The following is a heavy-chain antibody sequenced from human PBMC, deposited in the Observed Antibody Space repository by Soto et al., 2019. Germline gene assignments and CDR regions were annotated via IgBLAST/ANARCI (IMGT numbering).Heavy chain of an antibody. Sequence: EEQLVESGGGLVQPGGSLRLSCAASGFSIRDYWMTWVRQAPGKGLDWVANIKQDGSEKFYVDSLKGRFTISRDNAKNSVYLLMNSLRADDTAVYYCARGKDGRRAGTYYFDMDVWGKVTTVTLSS. D-gene: IGHD1-1*01. J-gene: IGHJ6*03. V-gene: IGHV3-7*01. CDR1: GFSIRDYW. CDR3: ARGKDGRRAGTYYFDMDV. CDR2: IKQDGSEK.